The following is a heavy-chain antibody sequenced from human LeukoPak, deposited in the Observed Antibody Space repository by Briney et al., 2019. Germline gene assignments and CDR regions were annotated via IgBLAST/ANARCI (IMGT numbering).Heavy chain of an antibody. V-gene: IGHV1-2*04. Sequence: ASVKVSCKASGYTFTGYYMHWVRQAPGQGLEWMGWINPKSGGTNYAQKFKGWVTMTRDTSISTAYMELSRLRSDDTAVYYCARDRLYYGSGKSAFDIWGQGTMVTVSS. CDR3: ARDRLYYGSGKSAFDI. D-gene: IGHD3-10*01. CDR1: GYTFTGYY. CDR2: INPKSGGT. J-gene: IGHJ3*02.